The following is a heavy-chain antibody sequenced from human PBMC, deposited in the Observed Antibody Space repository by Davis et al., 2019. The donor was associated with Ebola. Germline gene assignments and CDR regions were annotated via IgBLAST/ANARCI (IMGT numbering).Heavy chain of an antibody. V-gene: IGHV3-33*01. J-gene: IGHJ6*02. CDR3: ARDVISYDFWSGYYHYYYGMDV. CDR1: GFTFSSYG. Sequence: GESLKISCAASGFTFSSYGMHWVRQAPGKGLEWVAVIWYDGSNKYYADSVKGRFTISRDNSKNTLYLQMNSLRAEDTAVYYCARDVISYDFWSGYYHYYYGMDVWGQGTTVTVSS. CDR2: IWYDGSNK. D-gene: IGHD3-3*01.